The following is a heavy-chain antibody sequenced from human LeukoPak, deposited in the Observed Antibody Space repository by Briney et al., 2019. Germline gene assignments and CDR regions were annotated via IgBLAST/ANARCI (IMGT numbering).Heavy chain of an antibody. CDR2: ISASVGST. V-gene: IGHV3-23*01. D-gene: IGHD6-6*01. CDR1: GFTFSSYA. Sequence: PGESLRLSCAASGFTFSSYAMSWVRQAPGKGLEWVSAISASVGSTYYTDSVKGRFTISRNTSKKTLYLQMNSLRAKGTAIYDRAKDLVRTSSDDYWGQGTLVTVSS. J-gene: IGHJ4*02. CDR3: AKDLVRTSSDDY.